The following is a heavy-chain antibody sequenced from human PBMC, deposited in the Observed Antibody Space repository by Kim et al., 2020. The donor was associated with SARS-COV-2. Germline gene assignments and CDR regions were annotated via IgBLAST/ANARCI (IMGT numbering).Heavy chain of an antibody. Sequence: SETLSLSCTVSGGSISNSFNYWGWIRQRPGKWLEWIGSVYHSGSTYDSPSLKSRVTVSVDTSKNQFSLKVTSVTAADTAVYFCARLPHDSSGYVDCWGQGILVTVPS. J-gene: IGHJ4*02. CDR1: GGSISNSFNY. CDR3: ARLPHDSSGYVDC. D-gene: IGHD3-22*01. CDR2: VYHSGST. V-gene: IGHV4-39*01.